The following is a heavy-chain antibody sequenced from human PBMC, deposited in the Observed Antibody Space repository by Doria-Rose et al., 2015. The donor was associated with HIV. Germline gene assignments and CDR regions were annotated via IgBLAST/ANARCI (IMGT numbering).Heavy chain of an antibody. J-gene: IGHJ4*02. D-gene: IGHD2-2*01. CDR2: IDSDGMT. V-gene: IGHV3-66*01. Sequence: SGGGLVQPGGSLRLSCAASGFVASSNYMTWVRQAPGKGLEWVSVIDSDGMTYYAESVKGRFPFTRDNSKYTLYRTMNSLRAEDTTMYYCGRAIVPIPAYWFYLDDWGQGTLVTASS. CDR1: GFVASSNY. CDR3: GRAIVPIPAYWFYLDD.